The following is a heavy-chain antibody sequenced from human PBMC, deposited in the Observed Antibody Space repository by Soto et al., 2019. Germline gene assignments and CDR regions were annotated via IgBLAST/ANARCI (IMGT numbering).Heavy chain of an antibody. CDR1: GDSISSGAW. Sequence: SETLSLTCAVSGDSISSGAWWSWVRQSPGKGLQWIGEIYHSGNTRNNPSLKSRVTMSVDKSNNQFSLNLMSVTAADTAVYYCARGPYYYDSSGYYYWFDPWGQGTLVTVSS. D-gene: IGHD3-22*01. CDR3: ARGPYYYDSSGYYYWFDP. V-gene: IGHV4-4*02. J-gene: IGHJ5*02. CDR2: IYHSGNT.